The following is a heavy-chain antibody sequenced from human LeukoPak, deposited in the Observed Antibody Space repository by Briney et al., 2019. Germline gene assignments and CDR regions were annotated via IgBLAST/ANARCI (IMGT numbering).Heavy chain of an antibody. V-gene: IGHV6-1*01. J-gene: IGHJ4*02. CDR2: TYYRSKWYN. D-gene: IGHD2-2*02. CDR3: AREGYCSGTSCYNFNY. Sequence: SQTLSLTCAISGDSVSSNSAAWNWVRQSPSRGLEWLGRTYYRSKWYNDYAVSVKSRITINPDTSKNQFSLNLSSVTAADTAVYYCAREGYCSGTSCYNFNYWGQGTLVTVSS. CDR1: GDSVSSNSAA.